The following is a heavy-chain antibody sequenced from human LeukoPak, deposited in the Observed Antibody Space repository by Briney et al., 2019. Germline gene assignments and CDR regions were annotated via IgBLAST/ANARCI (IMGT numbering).Heavy chain of an antibody. Sequence: ASVKVSCRASGYTFTGYYMHWIRQAPGQGLEWMGWINPNSGRTNYAQKFQGRVTMTSDTPISTAYMDLSRLRSDDTALYYCARGTYYDSSAYSGVRLFDYWGQGTLVTVS. V-gene: IGHV1-2*02. CDR2: INPNSGRT. J-gene: IGHJ4*02. CDR1: GYTFTGYY. D-gene: IGHD3-22*01. CDR3: ARGTYYDSSAYSGVRLFDY.